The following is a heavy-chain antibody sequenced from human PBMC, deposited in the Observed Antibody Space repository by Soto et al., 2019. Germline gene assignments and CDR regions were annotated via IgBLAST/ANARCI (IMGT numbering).Heavy chain of an antibody. CDR3: ARAKGYSYGPAFDY. CDR2: IYYSGST. J-gene: IGHJ4*02. Sequence: PSETLSLTCTVSGGSISSGDYYWSWIRQPPGKGLEWIGYIYYSGSTYYNPSLKSRVTISVDTSKNQFSLKLSSVTAADTAVYYCARAKGYSYGPAFDYWGQGTLVTVSS. V-gene: IGHV4-30-4*01. D-gene: IGHD5-18*01. CDR1: GGSISSGDYY.